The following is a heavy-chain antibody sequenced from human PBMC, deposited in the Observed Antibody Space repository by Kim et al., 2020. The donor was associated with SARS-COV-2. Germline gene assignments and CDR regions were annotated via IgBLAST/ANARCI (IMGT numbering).Heavy chain of an antibody. CDR3: ARRSYYDILTGHYLDLYYYYGMDV. V-gene: IGHV1-3*01. CDR2: INAGNGNT. D-gene: IGHD3-9*01. CDR1: GYTFTSYA. Sequence: ASVKVSCKASGYTFTSYAMHWVRQAPGQRLEWMGWINAGNGNTKYSQKFQGRVTITRDTSASTAYMELSSLRSEDTAVYYCARRSYYDILTGHYLDLYYYYGMDVWGQGTTVTVSS. J-gene: IGHJ6*02.